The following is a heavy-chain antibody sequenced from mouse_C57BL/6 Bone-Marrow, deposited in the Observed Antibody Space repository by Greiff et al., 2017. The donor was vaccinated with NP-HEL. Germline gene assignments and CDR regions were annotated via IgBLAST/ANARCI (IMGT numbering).Heavy chain of an antibody. Sequence: EVQVVESGGDLVKPGGSLKLSCAASGFTFSSYGMSWVRQTPDKRLEWVATISSGGSYTYYPDSVKGRFTISRDNAKNTLYLQMSSLKSEDTAMYYCARGSFITTVVAFDYWGQGTTLTVSS. D-gene: IGHD1-1*01. CDR3: ARGSFITTVVAFDY. CDR2: ISSGGSYT. V-gene: IGHV5-6*01. J-gene: IGHJ2*01. CDR1: GFTFSSYG.